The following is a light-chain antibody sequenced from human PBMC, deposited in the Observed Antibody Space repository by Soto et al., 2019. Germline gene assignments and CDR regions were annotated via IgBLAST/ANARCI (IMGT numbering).Light chain of an antibody. Sequence: DIQITQSPSSLSSSVGYRVTITCRTSQSISSSLNWYQQQPGKAPKLLIYAASSLHSGVPSRFSGSGSGTDFTFTISSLQPEDIATYYCQQYDNLPLTFGGGTKVDI. J-gene: IGKJ4*01. CDR2: AAS. CDR3: QQYDNLPLT. CDR1: QSISSS. V-gene: IGKV1-33*01.